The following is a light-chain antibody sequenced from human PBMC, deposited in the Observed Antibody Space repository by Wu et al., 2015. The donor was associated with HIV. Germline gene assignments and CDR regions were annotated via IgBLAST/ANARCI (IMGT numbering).Light chain of an antibody. CDR2: AAS. CDR3: QQLNSYPPYS. Sequence: DIQMTQSPSSVSASVGDRVTITCRASQGISSYLAWYQQKPGKAPKLLIYAASTLQSGVPSRFSGSGSGTDLTLTISSLQPEDFATYYCQQLNSYPPYSFGQGTKLEIK. J-gene: IGKJ2*03. CDR1: QGISSY. V-gene: IGKV1-9*01.